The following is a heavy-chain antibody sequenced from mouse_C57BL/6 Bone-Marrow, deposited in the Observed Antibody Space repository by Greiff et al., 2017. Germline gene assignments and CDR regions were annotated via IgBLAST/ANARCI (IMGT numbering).Heavy chain of an antibody. D-gene: IGHD1-1*01. CDR1: GYTFTSYG. CDR2: IYPRSGNT. V-gene: IGHV1-81*01. Sequence: VQLQQSGAELARPGASVKLSCKASGYTFTSYGISWVKQRTGQGLEWIGEIYPRSGNTYYNEKFKGKATLTADKSSSTAYMELRSLTSEDAAVYFCARSVFITTAKGYWGQGTTLTVSS. CDR3: ARSVFITTAKGY. J-gene: IGHJ2*01.